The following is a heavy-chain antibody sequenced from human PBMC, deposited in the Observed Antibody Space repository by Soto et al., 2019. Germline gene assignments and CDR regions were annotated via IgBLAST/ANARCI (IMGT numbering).Heavy chain of an antibody. CDR2: ISYDGSNK. CDR3: AKDLTPGDYYYYYYGMDV. Sequence: QVQLVESGGGVVQPGRSLRLSCAASGFTFSSYGMHWVRQAPGKGLEWVAVISYDGSNKYYADSVKGRFTISRDNSKNTLYLQMNSLRAEDTAVYYCAKDLTPGDYYYYYYGMDVWGQGTTVTVSS. CDR1: GFTFSSYG. D-gene: IGHD4-17*01. V-gene: IGHV3-30*18. J-gene: IGHJ6*02.